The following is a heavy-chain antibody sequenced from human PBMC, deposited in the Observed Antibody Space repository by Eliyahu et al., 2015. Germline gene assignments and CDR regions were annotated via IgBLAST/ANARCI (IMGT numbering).Heavy chain of an antibody. V-gene: IGHV3-66*02. CDR3: ARDDGRAPLFTIFGVALGA. CDR2: IYSXGTT. J-gene: IGHJ5*02. D-gene: IGHD3-3*01. CDR1: GXXVSSXY. Sequence: QLVESGGGLVQPGGSLXLSXXASGXXVSSXYMTWVRQAPGKGLEWVSVIYSXGTTYYADSVKGRFTISRDNSKNTLYLQMNSLRAEDTAVYYCARDDGRAPLFTIFGVALGAWGQGTLVTVSS.